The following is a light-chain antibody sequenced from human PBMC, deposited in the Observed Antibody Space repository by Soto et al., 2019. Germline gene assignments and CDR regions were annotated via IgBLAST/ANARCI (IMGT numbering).Light chain of an antibody. CDR1: QSVSSNY. J-gene: IGKJ4*01. Sequence: EIVLTQSPVTLSLSPGERATLSCRASQSVSSNYLAWYQQIPGQAPRLLIYGASSRATDIPDRFSGSGSGTDFTLTISRLEPEDFAVYYCQQYGSSPLAFGGGTKVEIK. V-gene: IGKV3-20*01. CDR3: QQYGSSPLA. CDR2: GAS.